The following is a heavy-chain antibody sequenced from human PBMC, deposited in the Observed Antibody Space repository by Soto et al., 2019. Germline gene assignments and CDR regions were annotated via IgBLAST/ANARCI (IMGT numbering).Heavy chain of an antibody. J-gene: IGHJ6*02. CDR3: ARESYYDSSGYSPGLGYYYGMDV. V-gene: IGHV3-33*01. CDR2: IWYDGSNK. Sequence: GGSLRLSCAASGFSFSSYGMHWVRQAPGKGLEWVAVIWYDGSNKYYADSVKGRFTISRDNSKNTLYLQMNSLRAEDTAVYYCARESYYDSSGYSPGLGYYYGMDVWGEGTTVTVS. CDR1: GFSFSSYG. D-gene: IGHD3-22*01.